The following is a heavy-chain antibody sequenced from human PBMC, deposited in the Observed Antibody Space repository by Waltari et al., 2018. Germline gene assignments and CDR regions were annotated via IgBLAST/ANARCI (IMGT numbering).Heavy chain of an antibody. V-gene: IGHV4-4*07. CDR3: ASPGYSSSWGAFDI. J-gene: IGHJ3*02. Sequence: QVQLQESGPGLVKPSETLSLTCTVSGGSISSYYWSWIRQPAGKGLEWIGRIYTSGSTNYNPSLKSRVTMSVDTSKNQFSLKLSSVTAADTAVYYCASPGYSSSWGAFDIWGQGTMVTVSS. CDR2: IYTSGST. D-gene: IGHD6-13*01. CDR1: GGSISSYY.